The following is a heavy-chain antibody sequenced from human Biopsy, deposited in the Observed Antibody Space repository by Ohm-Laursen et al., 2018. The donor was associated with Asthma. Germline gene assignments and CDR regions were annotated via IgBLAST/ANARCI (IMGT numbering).Heavy chain of an antibody. V-gene: IGHV1-3*01. CDR2: INAGNGNT. CDR3: ARTYYDFLTGQVNDAFGI. CDR1: GYTFINYA. Sequence: ASVKVSCKASGYTFINYAIHWVRQAPGQRLEWMGWINAGNGNTKYSQKFQGRVTITRDTSASTAYMDLSSLRSKDTAVYYCARTYYDFLTGQVNDAFGIWGQGTVVTVSS. D-gene: IGHD3-9*01. J-gene: IGHJ3*02.